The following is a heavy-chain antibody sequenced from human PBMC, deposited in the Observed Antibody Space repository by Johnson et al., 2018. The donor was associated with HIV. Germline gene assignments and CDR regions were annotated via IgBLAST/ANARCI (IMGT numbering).Heavy chain of an antibody. V-gene: IGHV3-30-3*01. D-gene: IGHD2-8*01. Sequence: QVQLVESGGGVVQPGKSLRLSCAASGFTFSSSAMHWVRQAPGQGLQWVALISYDGSIKYFADSVKGRFTISRDNSKNTLHLQMNSLRPEDTAVYYGARNSGNGLVLRGDAFDMWGQGTMVTVSS. J-gene: IGHJ3*02. CDR3: ARNSGNGLVLRGDAFDM. CDR2: ISYDGSIK. CDR1: GFTFSSSA.